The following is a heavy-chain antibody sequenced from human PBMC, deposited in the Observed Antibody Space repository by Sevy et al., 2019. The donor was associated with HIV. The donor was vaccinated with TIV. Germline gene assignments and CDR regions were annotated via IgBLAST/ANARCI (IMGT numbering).Heavy chain of an antibody. V-gene: IGHV1-2*02. D-gene: IGHD3-3*01. Sequence: ASVKVSCKTSGYTFAAYYIHWVRQAPGQGLEWLGWIYPNGGDTTYAQKFQGRVTVTMSTSINTVYMELTRLRSDDTAVYYCARRKREEWLLYLDNWGPGTLVSVSS. CDR3: ARRKREEWLLYLDN. J-gene: IGHJ4*02. CDR1: GYTFAAYY. CDR2: IYPNGGDT.